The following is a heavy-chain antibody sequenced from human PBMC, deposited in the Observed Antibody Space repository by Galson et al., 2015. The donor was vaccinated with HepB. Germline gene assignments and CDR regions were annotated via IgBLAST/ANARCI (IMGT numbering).Heavy chain of an antibody. CDR1: GFTFSSYA. V-gene: IGHV3-30-3*01. Sequence: LSCAASGFTFSSYAMHWVRQAPGKGLEWVAIISYDGTNKYYADSVKGRFTISRDNSKNTLYLQMNSLRPEDTAIYYCASDVVRAHYFDASGGPFDYWGQGTLVTVSS. CDR2: ISYDGTNK. J-gene: IGHJ4*02. CDR3: ASDVVRAHYFDASGGPFDY. D-gene: IGHD3-22*01.